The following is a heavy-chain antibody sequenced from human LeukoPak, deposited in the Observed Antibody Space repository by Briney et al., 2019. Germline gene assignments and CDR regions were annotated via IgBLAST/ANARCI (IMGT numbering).Heavy chain of an antibody. Sequence: SETLSLTCTVSGGSISSYYWSWIRQPPGKGLEWIGYIYYSGSTNYNPSLKSRVTISVDTSKNQFSLKLSSVTAADTAVYYCARASASSGWSLDYWGQGTLVTVAS. V-gene: IGHV4-59*01. J-gene: IGHJ4*02. CDR2: IYYSGST. D-gene: IGHD6-19*01. CDR1: GGSISSYY. CDR3: ARASASSGWSLDY.